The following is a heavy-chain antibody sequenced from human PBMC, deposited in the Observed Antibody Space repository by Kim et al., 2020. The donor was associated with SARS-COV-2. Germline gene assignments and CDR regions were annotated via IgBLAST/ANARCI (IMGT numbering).Heavy chain of an antibody. D-gene: IGHD3-3*01. V-gene: IGHV3-23*01. Sequence: GGSLRLSCAASGFTVSNSSMSWVRQAPGKGLEWVAAISGGGSSSNYADFVKGLFTFSRDYSKDTLYLHMNSLTADEAAVYFCANRMLLVDFGCTLW. CDR2: ISGGGSSS. CDR3: ANRMLLVDFGCTL. CDR1: GFTVSNSS. J-gene: IGHJ2*01.